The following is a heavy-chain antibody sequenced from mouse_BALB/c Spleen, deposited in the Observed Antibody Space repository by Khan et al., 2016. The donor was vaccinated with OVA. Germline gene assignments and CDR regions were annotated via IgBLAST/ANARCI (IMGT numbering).Heavy chain of an antibody. CDR3: ARQPYYHYNIMDY. CDR1: EFSLTNYG. V-gene: IGHV2-6-1*01. Sequence: QVQLKQSGPGLVAPSQSLSITCTISEFSLTNYGVHWVRQPPGKGLEWLVVIWSDGRTTYNSALKSRLTISKDNSKSQVFLKMNSLQTDDTAMYFCARQPYYHYNIMDYWGQGTSVTVSS. J-gene: IGHJ4*01. D-gene: IGHD2-10*01. CDR2: IWSDGRT.